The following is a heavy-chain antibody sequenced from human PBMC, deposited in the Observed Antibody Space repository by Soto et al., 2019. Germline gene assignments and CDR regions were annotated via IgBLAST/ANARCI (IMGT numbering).Heavy chain of an antibody. D-gene: IGHD2-15*01. J-gene: IGHJ6*03. CDR2: ITSSSSYI. CDR1: GFTFSNYG. V-gene: IGHV3-21*01. CDR3: ARDCSGGSCYGTYYYYMYV. Sequence: GGSLRLSCAASGFTFSNYGMNWVRQAPGKGLEWVSSITSSSSYIYYADSVKGRFTISRDNAKNSLYLQMNILRAEDTAVYYCARDCSGGSCYGTYYYYMYVWGKGTTVTVSS.